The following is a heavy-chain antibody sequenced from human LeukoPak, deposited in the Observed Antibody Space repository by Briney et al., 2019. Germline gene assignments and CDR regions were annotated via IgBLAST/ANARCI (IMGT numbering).Heavy chain of an antibody. J-gene: IGHJ4*02. D-gene: IGHD6-13*01. Sequence: SETLSLTCTVSGGSISSYYWSWIRQPPGKGLERIGYIYYSGSTNYNPSLKSRVTISVDTSKNQFSLKLSSVTAADTAVYYCARAPGYSSSWHDYWGQGTLVTVSS. CDR1: GGSISSYY. V-gene: IGHV4-59*01. CDR3: ARAPGYSSSWHDY. CDR2: IYYSGST.